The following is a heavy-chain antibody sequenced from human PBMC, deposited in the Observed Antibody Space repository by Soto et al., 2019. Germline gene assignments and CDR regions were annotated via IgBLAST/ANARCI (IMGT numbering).Heavy chain of an antibody. CDR3: VKDPFIAAAGPYYFDS. CDR1: GFTFSSYA. D-gene: IGHD6-13*01. J-gene: IGHJ4*02. V-gene: IGHV3-30-3*01. CDR2: VSYDGTNK. Sequence: PGGSLRLSCAASGFTFSSYAMHWVRQAPGKGLEWVAAVSYDGTNKYYADSVKGRFTISRDNSKSTLFLQMNSLRADDTAVYYCVKDPFIAAAGPYYFDSWGQGTLVTVSS.